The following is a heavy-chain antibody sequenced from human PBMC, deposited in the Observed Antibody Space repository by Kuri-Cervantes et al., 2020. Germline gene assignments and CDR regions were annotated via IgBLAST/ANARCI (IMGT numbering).Heavy chain of an antibody. V-gene: IGHV4-59*12. CDR2: IYYSGST. CDR3: ARAVRYYGGDYYMDV. CDR1: GGSISSYY. J-gene: IGHJ6*03. Sequence: SETLSLSCTVSGGSISSYYWSWIRQPPGKGLEWIGYIYYSGSTNYNPSLKSRVTISVDTSKNQFSLRLSSVTAADTAVYYCARAVRYYGGDYYMDVWGKGTTVTVSS. D-gene: IGHD3-10*01.